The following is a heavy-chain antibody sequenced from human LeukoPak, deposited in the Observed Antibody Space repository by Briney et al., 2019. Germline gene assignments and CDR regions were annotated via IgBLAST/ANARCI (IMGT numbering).Heavy chain of an antibody. CDR3: ARGDTVAARPGRFDY. Sequence: SSETLSLTCAAYGGSFSGYYWSWIRQPPGKGLEWIGEIIHRGSTNYNPSLKSRLTISVDTSKNQFSLKLSSVTAADTAVYYCARGDTVAARPGRFDYWGQGTLVTVSS. CDR2: IIHRGST. CDR1: GGSFSGYY. J-gene: IGHJ4*02. V-gene: IGHV4-34*01. D-gene: IGHD6-6*01.